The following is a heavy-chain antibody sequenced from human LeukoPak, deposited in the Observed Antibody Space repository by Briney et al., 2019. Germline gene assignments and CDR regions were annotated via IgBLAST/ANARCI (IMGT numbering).Heavy chain of an antibody. Sequence: GGSLRLSCAASGFTFSDHYIDWVRQAPGKGLGWVGRSGNKVSSYNTDYAASVNGRFTISRDDSKNLLYLQMNSLKTEDTAVYHCTKGYSGVSVYAFDVWGQGTVVTVSS. CDR1: GFTFSDHY. CDR2: SGNKVSSYNT. J-gene: IGHJ3*01. V-gene: IGHV3-72*01. CDR3: TKGYSGVSVYAFDV. D-gene: IGHD1-26*01.